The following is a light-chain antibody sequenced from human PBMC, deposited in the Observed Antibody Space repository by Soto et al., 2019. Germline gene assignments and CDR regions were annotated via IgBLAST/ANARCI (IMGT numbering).Light chain of an antibody. V-gene: IGLV1-40*01. J-gene: IGLJ1*01. CDR3: QSYDRSLRGSRV. CDR2: GNS. CDR1: SSNIGAGYD. Sequence: QSVLTQPPSVSGAPGQRVTISCTGSSSNIGAGYDVHWYQQLPGTAPKLLIYGNSNRPSGVPDRFSGSKSGTSASLAITGLQAEDEADYYCQSYDRSLRGSRVSGAGNKVTVL.